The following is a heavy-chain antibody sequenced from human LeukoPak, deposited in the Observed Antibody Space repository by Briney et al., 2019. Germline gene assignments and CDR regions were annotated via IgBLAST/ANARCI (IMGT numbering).Heavy chain of an antibody. CDR1: GFTFSSYW. Sequence: GSLRLSCEASGFTFSSYWLSWIRQAPGKGLEWLAYISGTGSPKYYADSVKGRFTISRDNAKNSLYLQMNSLRAEDTAVYYCVRENSGFFYFDYWGQGILVTVSS. CDR3: VRENSGFFYFDY. J-gene: IGHJ4*02. CDR2: ISGTGSPK. D-gene: IGHD3-10*01. V-gene: IGHV3-11*01.